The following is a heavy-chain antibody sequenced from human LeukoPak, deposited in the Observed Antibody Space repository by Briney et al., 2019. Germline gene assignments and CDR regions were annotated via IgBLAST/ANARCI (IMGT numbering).Heavy chain of an antibody. Sequence: GGSLRLSRAASGFTFSNYAMHWVRQAPGKGLEYVSVISSNGGSTYFANSVKGRFTISRENFKNTLYLQMGSLRAEDMAVYYCARGGVVIEGATSIDYWGQGTLVTVSS. CDR1: GFTFSNYA. D-gene: IGHD1-26*01. CDR2: ISSNGGST. V-gene: IGHV3-64*01. J-gene: IGHJ4*02. CDR3: ARGGVVIEGATSIDY.